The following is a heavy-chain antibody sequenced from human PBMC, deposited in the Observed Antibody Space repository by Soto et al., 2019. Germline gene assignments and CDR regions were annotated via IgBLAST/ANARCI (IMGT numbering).Heavy chain of an antibody. J-gene: IGHJ4*02. V-gene: IGHV4-59*08. Sequence: TSETLSLTCSVAGGSSSSYYWSWIRQPPGKGLEWIGYIYYSGSTNYNPSLKSRVTISVDTSKNQFSLKLSSVTAADTAVYYCARHIDYGDYVDYWGQGTLVTVSS. CDR1: GGSSSSYY. CDR2: IYYSGST. CDR3: ARHIDYGDYVDY. D-gene: IGHD4-17*01.